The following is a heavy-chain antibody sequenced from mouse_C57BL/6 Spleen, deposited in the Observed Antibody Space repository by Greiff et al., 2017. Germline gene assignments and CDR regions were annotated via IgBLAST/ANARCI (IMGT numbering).Heavy chain of an antibody. CDR2: ISYDGSN. D-gene: IGHD2-2*01. J-gene: IGHJ3*01. Sequence: EVKLQQSGPGLVKPSQSLSLTCSVTGYSITSGYYWNWIRQFPGNKLEWMGYISYDGSNNYNPSLKNRISITRETSKNQFFLKLNSVTTEDTATYYCARARGFGYDVAWFAYWGQGTLVTVSA. V-gene: IGHV3-6*01. CDR1: GYSITSGYY. CDR3: ARARGFGYDVAWFAY.